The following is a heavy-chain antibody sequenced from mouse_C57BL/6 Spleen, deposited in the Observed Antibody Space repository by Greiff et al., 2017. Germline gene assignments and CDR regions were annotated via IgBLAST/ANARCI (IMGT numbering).Heavy chain of an antibody. D-gene: IGHD1-1*01. CDR3: AVIYPGTYYYAMDY. CDR2: IYPGSGGT. CDR1: GYTFTGYW. Sequence: VLLVESGAELMKPGASVKLSCKASGYTFTGYWIEWVKQRPGHGLEWIGEIYPGSGGTNYNEKFKGKATFTADTSSNTAYMQLSSLTTEDSAIYYCAVIYPGTYYYAMDYWGQGTSVTVSS. J-gene: IGHJ4*01. V-gene: IGHV1-9*01.